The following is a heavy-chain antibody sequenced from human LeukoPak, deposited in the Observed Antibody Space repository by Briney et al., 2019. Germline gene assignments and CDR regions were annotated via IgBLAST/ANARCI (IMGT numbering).Heavy chain of an antibody. Sequence: GSLRLSCAASGFTVSSKYMSWVRQAPGKGLEWVSTLYSNGNTYYADSVKGRFTISRDNSKNTLSLQMNSLRAEDTAVYYCARDYYDGSAYYSYYEYWGQGTLVTVSS. CDR3: ARDYYDGSAYYSYYEY. CDR2: LYSNGNT. CDR1: GFTVSSKY. V-gene: IGHV3-53*01. J-gene: IGHJ4*02. D-gene: IGHD3-22*01.